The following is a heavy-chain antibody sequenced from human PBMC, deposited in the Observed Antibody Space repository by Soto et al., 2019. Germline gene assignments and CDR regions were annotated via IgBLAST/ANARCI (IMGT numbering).Heavy chain of an antibody. J-gene: IGHJ6*02. CDR2: IIPIFGTA. V-gene: IGHV1-69*13. CDR1: GGTFSSYA. D-gene: IGHD3-3*01. Sequence: ASVKVSCKASGGTFSSYAISRVRQAPGQGLEWLGGIIPIFGTANYAQKFQGRVTITADESTSTAYMELSSLRSEDTAVYYCARASVGVVIISHYYYYGMDVWGQGTTVTVSS. CDR3: ARASVGVVIISHYYYYGMDV.